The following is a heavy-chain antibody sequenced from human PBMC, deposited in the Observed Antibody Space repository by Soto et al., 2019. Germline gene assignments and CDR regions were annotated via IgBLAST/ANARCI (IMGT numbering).Heavy chain of an antibody. V-gene: IGHV1-3*01. CDR2: ITAGNGNT. CDR3: ARDWNLFYYYYGMDV. Sequence: ASVKVSCKASGSTFPSHGLHWVRQAPGQRLEWMGWITAGNGNTKYSQKFQGRVTITRDTSASTAYMELSSLRSEDTAVYYCARDWNLFYYYYGMDVWGQGTTVTVSS. J-gene: IGHJ6*02. CDR1: GSTFPSHG. D-gene: IGHD1-1*01.